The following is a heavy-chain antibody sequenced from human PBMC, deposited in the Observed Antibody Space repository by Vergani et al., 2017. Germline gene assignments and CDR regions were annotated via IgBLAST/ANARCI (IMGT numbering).Heavy chain of an antibody. J-gene: IGHJ6*02. V-gene: IGHV1-2*02. Sequence: QVQLVQSGAEVKKPGASVKVSCKASGYTFTGYYMHWVRQAPGQGLEWMGWINPNSGGTNYAQKFQGRVTMTRDTSISTAYMELSRLRSEDTAVYYCARPRRFGELYGSLDVWGQGTTVTVSS. CDR2: INPNSGGT. D-gene: IGHD3-10*01. CDR3: ARPRRFGELYGSLDV. CDR1: GYTFTGYY.